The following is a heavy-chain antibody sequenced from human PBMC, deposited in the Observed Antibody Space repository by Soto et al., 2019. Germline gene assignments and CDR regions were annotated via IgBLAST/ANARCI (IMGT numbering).Heavy chain of an antibody. CDR3: AKGRSYYYYYGVDV. J-gene: IGHJ6*02. CDR1: GFTFGDYA. Sequence: GGSLRLSCRASGFTFGDYAMSWFRQAPGKGLEWVSDIIDSGGSTYYADAVKGRFTISRDNSKSTLYLQMNSLRAEDTALYYCAKGRSYYYYYGVDVWGQGTTVTVSS. CDR2: IIDSGGST. V-gene: IGHV3-23*01.